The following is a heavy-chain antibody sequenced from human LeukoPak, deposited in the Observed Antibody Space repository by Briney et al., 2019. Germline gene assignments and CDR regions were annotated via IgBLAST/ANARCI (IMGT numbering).Heavy chain of an antibody. CDR2: IIPILGIA. Sequence: ASVKVSCKASGGTFSSYAISWVRQAPGQGLEWMGRIIPILGIANYAQKFQGRVTITADKSTSTAYMELSSLRSEDTAVYYCARDPAYSGSDNPFDIWGQGTMVTVSS. CDR1: GGTFSSYA. D-gene: IGHD1-26*01. CDR3: ARDPAYSGSDNPFDI. J-gene: IGHJ3*02. V-gene: IGHV1-69*04.